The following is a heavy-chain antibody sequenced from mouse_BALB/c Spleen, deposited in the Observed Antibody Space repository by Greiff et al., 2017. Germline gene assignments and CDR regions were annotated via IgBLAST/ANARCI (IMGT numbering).Heavy chain of an antibody. Sequence: EVQVVESGAELVKPGASVKLSCTASGFNIKDTYMHWVKQRPEQGLEWIGRIDPANGNTKYDPKFQGKATITADTSSNTAYLQLSSLTSEDTAVYYCARSTHGYDGGNFDDWGQGTTLTVSS. V-gene: IGHV14-3*02. D-gene: IGHD2-2*01. J-gene: IGHJ2*01. CDR2: IDPANGNT. CDR1: GFNIKDTY. CDR3: ARSTHGYDGGNFDD.